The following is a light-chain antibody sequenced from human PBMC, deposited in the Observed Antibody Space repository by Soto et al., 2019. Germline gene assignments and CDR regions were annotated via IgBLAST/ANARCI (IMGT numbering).Light chain of an antibody. CDR1: SSDVGDYTY. J-gene: IGLJ2*01. CDR2: EVN. CDR3: CSYTSSTTPL. V-gene: IGLV2-14*01. Sequence: QSVLTQPASVSGSPGQSITISCTGTSSDVGDYTYVSWYQQHPGKAPKLMIYEVNNRPSGVSNRFSGSKSGNTASLTISGLQAEDEADYYCCSYTSSTTPLFGGGTKLTVL.